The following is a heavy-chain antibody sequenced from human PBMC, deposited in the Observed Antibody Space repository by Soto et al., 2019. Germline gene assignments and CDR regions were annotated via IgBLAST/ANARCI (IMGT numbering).Heavy chain of an antibody. CDR3: AREGREGIAARLSNHYGMDV. D-gene: IGHD6-6*01. CDR2: IIPIFGTA. V-gene: IGHV1-69*01. CDR1: GGTFSSYA. J-gene: IGHJ6*02. Sequence: QVQLVQSGAGVKKPGSSVKVSCKASGGTFSSYAISWVRQAPGQGLEWMGGIIPIFGTANYAQKFQGRVTITADESTSTAYMKLSSLRAEDTAVYYCAREGREGIAARLSNHYGMDVWGQGTTVTVSS.